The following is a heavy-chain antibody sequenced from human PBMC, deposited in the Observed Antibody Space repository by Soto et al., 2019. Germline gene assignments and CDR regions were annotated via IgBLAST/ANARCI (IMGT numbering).Heavy chain of an antibody. CDR1: GYSFTSYW. D-gene: IGHD4-17*01. CDR2: IYPGDSDT. V-gene: IGHV5-51*01. J-gene: IGHJ3*02. CDR3: ARQTHGDYGDYEFAFDI. Sequence: GESLKISCKGSGYSFTSYWIGWVRQMPGKGLEWMGIIYPGDSDTRYSPSFQGQVTISADKSISTAYLQWSSLKASDTAMYYCARQTHGDYGDYEFAFDIWGQGTMVTVSS.